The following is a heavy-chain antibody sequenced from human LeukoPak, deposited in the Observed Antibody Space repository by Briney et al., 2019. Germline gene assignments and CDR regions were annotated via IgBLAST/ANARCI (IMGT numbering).Heavy chain of an antibody. J-gene: IGHJ5*02. Sequence: ASVKVSCKASGYTFTSYDINWVRQATGQGLEWMRWMNPNSGNTGYAQKFQGRVTMTRNTSISTAYMELSSLRSEDTAVYYCARGRLELLKRWFDPWGQGTLVTVSS. CDR1: GYTFTSYD. V-gene: IGHV1-8*01. CDR3: ARGRLELLKRWFDP. CDR2: MNPNSGNT. D-gene: IGHD1-7*01.